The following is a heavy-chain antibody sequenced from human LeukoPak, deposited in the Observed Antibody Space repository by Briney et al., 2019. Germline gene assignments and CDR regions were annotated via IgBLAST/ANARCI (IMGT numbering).Heavy chain of an antibody. CDR2: INPNSGDA. D-gene: IGHD5-12*01. CDR1: GYTFTDYY. CDR3: ARGYRGYDSSEFDY. J-gene: IGHJ4*02. V-gene: IGHV1-2*02. Sequence: ASVKVSCKASGYTFTDYYMHWVRQAPGQGLEWMGWINPNSGDANYAQKFQGRVTMTRDTSISTAYMELSRLRSDDTAVYYCARGYRGYDSSEFDYWGQGTLVTVSS.